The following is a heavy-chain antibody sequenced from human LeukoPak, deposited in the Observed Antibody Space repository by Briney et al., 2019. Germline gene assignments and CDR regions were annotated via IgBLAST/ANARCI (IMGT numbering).Heavy chain of an antibody. CDR3: ARLPGIYTPLDS. CDR1: GGSFSGYY. Sequence: SETLSLTCAVYGGSFSGYYWSWIRQPPGKGLEWIGYIYYSGSTNYNASLKSRLTISVDTSENQFSLKLSSVTAADTAVYYCARLPGIYTPLDSWGQGTLVTVSS. CDR2: IYYSGST. V-gene: IGHV4-59*01. J-gene: IGHJ5*01. D-gene: IGHD1-14*01.